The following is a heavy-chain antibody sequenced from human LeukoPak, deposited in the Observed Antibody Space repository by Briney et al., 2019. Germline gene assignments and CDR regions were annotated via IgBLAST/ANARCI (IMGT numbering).Heavy chain of an antibody. CDR3: ARERDSSGYYQMDY. Sequence: GGSLRLSCAASGFTVSSNYMSWVRQAPGEGLEWVSVIYSGGSTYYADSVKGRFTISRDNSKNTLYLQMNSLRAEDTAVYYCARERDSSGYYQMDYWGQGTLVTVSS. CDR2: IYSGGST. D-gene: IGHD3-22*01. V-gene: IGHV3-66*01. CDR1: GFTVSSNY. J-gene: IGHJ4*02.